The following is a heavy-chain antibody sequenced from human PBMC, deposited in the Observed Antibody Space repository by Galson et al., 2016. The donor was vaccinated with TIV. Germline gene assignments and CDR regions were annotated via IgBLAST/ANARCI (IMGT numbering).Heavy chain of an antibody. D-gene: IGHD3-22*01. V-gene: IGHV1-18*01. CDR1: GYSFSTYG. CDR3: ARDDMDYDSSGYMDD. CDR2: ISGHSGQR. J-gene: IGHJ4*02. Sequence: SVKVSCKASGYSFSTYGITWVRQAPGQGPQWMGWISGHSGQRKFAEKFQGRVSITAHTSTSTAYMELRSLKADDTAVYYCARDDMDYDSSGYMDDWGQGTLVIVSS.